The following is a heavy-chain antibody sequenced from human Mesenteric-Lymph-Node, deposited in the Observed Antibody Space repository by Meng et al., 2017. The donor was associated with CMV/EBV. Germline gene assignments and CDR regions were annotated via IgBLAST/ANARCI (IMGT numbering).Heavy chain of an antibody. J-gene: IGHJ4*02. CDR1: GFTFSNYW. CDR2: IKQDGSDK. D-gene: IGHD3-22*01. V-gene: IGHV3-7*01. Sequence: ETLSLTCAVSGFTFSNYWMSWVRQAPGKGLEWVANIKQDGSDKYYVDSVKGRFTISRDNAKNSLYLQMNSLRAEDTAMYYCARDLRYYYDSSGSNWGQGTLVTVSS. CDR3: ARDLRYYYDSSGSN.